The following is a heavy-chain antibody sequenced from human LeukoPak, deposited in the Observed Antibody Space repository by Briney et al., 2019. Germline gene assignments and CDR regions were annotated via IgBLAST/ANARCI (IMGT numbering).Heavy chain of an antibody. J-gene: IGHJ4*02. CDR3: ARRLSGAAAGGY. Sequence: PGGSLRLSCAASGFTFSGYWMSWVRQAPGKGLEWVANIKQDGSEKYYVDSVKGRFTISRDNAKNSLYLQMNSLRAEDTAVYYCARRLSGAAAGGYWGQGTLVTVSS. CDR2: IKQDGSEK. V-gene: IGHV3-7*01. CDR1: GFTFSGYW. D-gene: IGHD6-13*01.